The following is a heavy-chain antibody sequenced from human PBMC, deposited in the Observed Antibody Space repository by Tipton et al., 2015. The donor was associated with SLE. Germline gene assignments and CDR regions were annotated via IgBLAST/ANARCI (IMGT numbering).Heavy chain of an antibody. CDR3: ARDEYRYDTTGYHLLGHFDF. V-gene: IGHV4-59*01. Sequence: TLSLTSNVSGSYISRYYLSWVRQPPEKGLEWIGHIYYSGSTTYSPSLKSRLTRSVDTSKNHFSLPLTSVTAAGTAVYYCARDEYRYDTTGYHLLGHFDFWGQGTLVTVSS. D-gene: IGHD3-22*01. J-gene: IGHJ4*02. CDR1: GSYISRYY. CDR2: IYYSGST.